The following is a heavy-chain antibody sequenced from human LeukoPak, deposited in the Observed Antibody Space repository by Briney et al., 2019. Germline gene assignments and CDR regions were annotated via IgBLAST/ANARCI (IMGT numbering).Heavy chain of an antibody. V-gene: IGHV3-21*01. CDR1: GFTFSSYS. Sequence: GGSLRLPCAASGFTFSSYSMNLVRQAPGKGLEGVSSICSSSSYIYYADSVKGRFTISRDNAKNSLYLQMNSLRAEDTAVYYCARAPPARVPYYYYYMDVWGKGTTVTVSS. J-gene: IGHJ6*03. D-gene: IGHD2-2*01. CDR2: ICSSSSYI. CDR3: ARAPPARVPYYYYYMDV.